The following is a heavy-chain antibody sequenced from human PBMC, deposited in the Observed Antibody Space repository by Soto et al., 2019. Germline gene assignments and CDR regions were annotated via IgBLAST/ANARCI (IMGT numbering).Heavy chain of an antibody. Sequence: QVQLVQSGAEVKKPGASVRVSCKASGYTFTDYYLHWVRQAPGQGLEWMGWIDPNSVGTQYASKFQGRVTMTRDTSTSTAYMELSRLKSDDTAIYYCARDSPLTTGWFDPWGQGTLVTVSS. CDR3: ARDSPLTTGWFDP. CDR1: GYTFTDYY. V-gene: IGHV1-2*07. J-gene: IGHJ5*02. D-gene: IGHD4-17*01. CDR2: IDPNSVGT.